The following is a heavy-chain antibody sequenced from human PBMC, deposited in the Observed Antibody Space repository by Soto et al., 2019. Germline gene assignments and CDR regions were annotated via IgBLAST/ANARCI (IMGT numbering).Heavy chain of an antibody. V-gene: IGHV4-39*01. CDR2: IYYSGST. D-gene: IGHD2-15*01. CDR3: ARHRSDFWFDP. Sequence: PSETLSLTCTVSGGSSGSSSYFCGRIRQPPGKGLEWIGSIYYSGSTYYNPSLKSRVTVSVDTSKNQFSLKLSSVTASDTAVYYCARHRSDFWFDPWGQGTLVTV. J-gene: IGHJ5*02. CDR1: GGSSGSSSYF.